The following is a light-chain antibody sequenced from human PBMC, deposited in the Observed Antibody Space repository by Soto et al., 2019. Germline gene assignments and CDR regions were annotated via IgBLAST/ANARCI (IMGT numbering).Light chain of an antibody. CDR3: SSYTSSSTRV. Sequence: QSVLTQPASVSGSPGQSITISCTGTSSDVGGYNYVSWYQQHPGKAPKLMIYDVSNRPSGVSNRFSGSKSGNTASQTISGLKAEDEADYYCSSYTSSSTRVFGTGTKVXVL. J-gene: IGLJ1*01. CDR2: DVS. CDR1: SSDVGGYNY. V-gene: IGLV2-14*01.